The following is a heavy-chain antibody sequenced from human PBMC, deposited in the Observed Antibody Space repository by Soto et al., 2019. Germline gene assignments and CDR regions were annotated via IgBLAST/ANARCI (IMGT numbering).Heavy chain of an antibody. D-gene: IGHD2-8*01. CDR1: AGSITSSH. V-gene: IGHV4-59*01. CDR2: TSYSGNT. J-gene: IGHJ4*03. Sequence: SQTQSVTCVLSAGSITSSHWSLIRQLPVRGVEWIAYTSYSGNTNYNPSLKGRVTISMDTSKNQLSLKLTSITAPATAVYWCERAMHAGFTHYFDTWGQGTLVTVSS. CDR3: ERAMHAGFTHYFDT.